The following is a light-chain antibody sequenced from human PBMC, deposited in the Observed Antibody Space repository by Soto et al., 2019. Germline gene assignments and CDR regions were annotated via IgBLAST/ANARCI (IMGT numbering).Light chain of an antibody. CDR1: SSDVGGYNY. Sequence: QSALTQPRSVSGSPGQSVTISCTGTSSDVGGYNYVSWYQQHPGKAPNLMIYDVSKRPSGVPDRFSGSKSGNTASLTISGLQAEDEADYYCCSYAGSYTPVVFGGGTQLTVL. CDR2: DVS. CDR3: CSYAGSYTPVV. J-gene: IGLJ2*01. V-gene: IGLV2-11*01.